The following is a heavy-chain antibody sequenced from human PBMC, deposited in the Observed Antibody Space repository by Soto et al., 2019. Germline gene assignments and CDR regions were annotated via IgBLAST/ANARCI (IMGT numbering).Heavy chain of an antibody. CDR2: IYYSGST. D-gene: IGHD3-22*01. V-gene: IGHV4-31*03. CDR1: GGSISSGGYY. Sequence: SETLSLTCTVSGGSISSGGYYWSWIRQHPGKGLEWIGYIYYSGSTYYNPSLKSRVTIPVDTSKNQFSLKLSSVTAADTAVYYCVRGPYYDSSGTRTIPFDYWGQGTLVTVSS. J-gene: IGHJ4*02. CDR3: VRGPYYDSSGTRTIPFDY.